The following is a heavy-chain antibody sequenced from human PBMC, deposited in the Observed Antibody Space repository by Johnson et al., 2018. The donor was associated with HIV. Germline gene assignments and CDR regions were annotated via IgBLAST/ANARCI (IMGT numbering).Heavy chain of an antibody. CDR2: IWYDGSNT. CDR1: GFTFSSYG. J-gene: IGHJ3*02. D-gene: IGHD3-16*01. Sequence: QVQLVESGGGLVQPGRSLRLSCAASGFTFSSYGMHWVRQAPGKGLEWVAVIWYDGSNTYYADSVKGRFHISRDTSKNTLYLQMNSLRAEDTAVYYCASRLLWELRGTAFDIWGQGTMVTVSS. V-gene: IGHV3-33*01. CDR3: ASRLLWELRGTAFDI.